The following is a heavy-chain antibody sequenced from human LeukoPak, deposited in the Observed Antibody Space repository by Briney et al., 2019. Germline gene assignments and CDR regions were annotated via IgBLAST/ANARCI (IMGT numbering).Heavy chain of an antibody. Sequence: GVSLRLSCAASGFTFRSYSMNWVRQAPGKGLEWVSYISSSGFTIYYSDFVKGRFTISRDNANNSLYMQMSSLRAEDTAVYYCARGDYGGPSGMNLQHWGQGTLVTVSS. J-gene: IGHJ1*01. D-gene: IGHD4-23*01. CDR3: ARGDYGGPSGMNLQH. CDR1: GFTFRSYS. V-gene: IGHV3-48*01. CDR2: ISSSGFTI.